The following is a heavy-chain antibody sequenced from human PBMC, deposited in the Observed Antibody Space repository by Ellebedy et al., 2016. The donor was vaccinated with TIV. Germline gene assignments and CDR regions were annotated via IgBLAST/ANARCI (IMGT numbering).Heavy chain of an antibody. J-gene: IGHJ4*02. CDR2: ISYDGNNK. D-gene: IGHD3-22*01. CDR3: AKGHYYDSSGAYSYEDH. CDR1: GFTFSNFG. Sequence: PGGSLRLSCAASGFTFSNFGMHWVRQAPGKGLEWVAIISYDGNNKYYGDSVKGRFTISSDNSKNTLDLQMNSLRTEDTAMYYCAKGHYYDSSGAYSYEDHWGQGTLVTVSS. V-gene: IGHV3-30*18.